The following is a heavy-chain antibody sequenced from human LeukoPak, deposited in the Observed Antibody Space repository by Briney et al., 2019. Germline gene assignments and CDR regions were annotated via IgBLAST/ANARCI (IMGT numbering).Heavy chain of an antibody. D-gene: IGHD5-12*01. CDR3: ARDRESGYSGPFDP. J-gene: IGHJ5*02. CDR1: GFTFSSYS. CDR2: ISSSSSYI. Sequence: PGGSLRLSCAASGFTFSSYSMNWVRQAPGKGLEWVSSISSSSSYIYYADSVKGRFTISRDNAKNSLYLQMNSLRAEDTAVYYCARDRESGYSGPFDPWGQGTLVTVSS. V-gene: IGHV3-21*01.